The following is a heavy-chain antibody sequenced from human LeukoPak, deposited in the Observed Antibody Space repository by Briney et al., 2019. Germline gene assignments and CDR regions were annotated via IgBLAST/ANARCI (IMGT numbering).Heavy chain of an antibody. V-gene: IGHV4-34*01. CDR2: INHSGGT. CDR1: GGSFSGYY. D-gene: IGHD2-2*02. Sequence: SETLSLTCAVYGGSFSGYYWSWIRQPPGKGLEWIGEINHSGGTNYNPSLKSRVTISVDTSKNQFSLKLSSVTAADTAVYYCARGVPDCSSTSCYRVGDYYYYYMDVWGKGTTVTVSS. J-gene: IGHJ6*03. CDR3: ARGVPDCSSTSCYRVGDYYYYYMDV.